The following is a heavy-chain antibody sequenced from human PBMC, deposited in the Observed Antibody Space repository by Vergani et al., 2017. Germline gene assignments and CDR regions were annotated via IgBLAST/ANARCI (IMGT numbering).Heavy chain of an antibody. CDR2: TWYDGNNK. J-gene: IGHJ5*02. D-gene: IGHD1-14*01. CDR1: GFTFNRYG. V-gene: IGHV3-33*01. CDR3: AGDLRLLYNRFDP. Sequence: QVQLVQSGGGVVQPGGSLRLSCVASGFTFNRYGMQWVRQAPGKGLEWVAVTWYDGNNKQYADSVKGRFTISRDNSKSTMYLQMNSLRDEDTGVYYGAGDLRLLYNRFDPWGQGTLVTVSS.